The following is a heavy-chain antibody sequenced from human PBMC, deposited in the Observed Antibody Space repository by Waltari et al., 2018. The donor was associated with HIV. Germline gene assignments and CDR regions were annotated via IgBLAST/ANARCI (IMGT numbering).Heavy chain of an antibody. CDR1: GGSTTNRTYF. CDR3: ARHALRVGAAYWNFDL. CDR2: IYYSGSP. Sequence: HLQRQESAPALAKPSETLSLTCTVPGGSTTNRTYFWGWIRQPPVKGLVWIGCIYYSGSPYYNPALKRRVTISVDTSNNQFSRKLSTVTTADTAVFYCARHALRVGAAYWNFDLWGRGTLVTVSS. V-gene: IGHV4-39*01. D-gene: IGHD1-26*01. J-gene: IGHJ2*01.